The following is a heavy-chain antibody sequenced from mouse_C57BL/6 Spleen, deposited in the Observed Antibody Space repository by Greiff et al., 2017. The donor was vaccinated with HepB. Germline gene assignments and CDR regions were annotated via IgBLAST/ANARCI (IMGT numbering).Heavy chain of an antibody. CDR1: GFNIKDDY. CDR3: TSYGNYFDY. Sequence: EVQLKESGAELVRPGASVKLSCTASGFNIKDDYMHWVKQRPEQGLEWIGWIDPENGDTEYASKFQGKATITADTSSNTAYLQLSSLTSEDTAVYYCTSYGNYFDYWGQGTTLTVSS. CDR2: IDPENGDT. D-gene: IGHD2-1*01. V-gene: IGHV14-4*01. J-gene: IGHJ2*01.